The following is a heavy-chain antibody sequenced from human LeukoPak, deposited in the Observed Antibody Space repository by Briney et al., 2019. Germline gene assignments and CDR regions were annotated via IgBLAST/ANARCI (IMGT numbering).Heavy chain of an antibody. V-gene: IGHV4-39*01. CDR1: GGSISTTDFD. J-gene: IGHJ4*02. Sequence: PSETLSLTCAVSGGSISTTDFDWAWIRQPPGQGLEWIATISSSGKSYYNPCLMSRVTISVDTSKNQFSLDVTSVTAADTGLFYCARFKGGTGFDYWGRGILVIVS. CDR3: ARFKGGTGFDY. D-gene: IGHD1-26*01. CDR2: ISSSGKS.